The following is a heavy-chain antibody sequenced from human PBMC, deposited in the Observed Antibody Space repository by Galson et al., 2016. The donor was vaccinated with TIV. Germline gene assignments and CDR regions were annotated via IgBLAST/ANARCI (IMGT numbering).Heavy chain of an antibody. CDR3: AKDGGPIVVVPAAAEFYYGMDL. J-gene: IGHJ6*02. V-gene: IGHV3-23*01. Sequence: ASEFTFSNYAMSWVRQAPGKGLEWVSSITGSGDTTYYADSVKGRFTISRDNSKNTLFLQMNSLRGEDTAVYYCAKDGGPIVVVPAAAEFYYGMDLWGQGTTVTVSS. CDR2: ITGSGDTT. D-gene: IGHD2-2*01. CDR1: EFTFSNYA.